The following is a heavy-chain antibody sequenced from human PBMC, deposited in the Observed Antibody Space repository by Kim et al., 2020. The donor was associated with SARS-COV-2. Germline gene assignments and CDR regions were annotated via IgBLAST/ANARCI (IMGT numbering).Heavy chain of an antibody. D-gene: IGHD3-22*01. Sequence: ASVKVSCKASGYTFTGYYMHWVRQAPGQGLEWMGRINPNSGGTNYAQKFQGRVTMTRDTSISTAYMELSRLRSDDTAVYYCARDHSSGYYSWGGYYYGMDVWGQGTTVTVSS. CDR1: GYTFTGYY. CDR2: INPNSGGT. V-gene: IGHV1-2*06. J-gene: IGHJ6*02. CDR3: ARDHSSGYYSWGGYYYGMDV.